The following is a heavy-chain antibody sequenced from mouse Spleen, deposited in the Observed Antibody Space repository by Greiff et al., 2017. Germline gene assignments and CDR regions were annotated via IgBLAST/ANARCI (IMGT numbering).Heavy chain of an antibody. Sequence: VQLQQSGAELVRPGASVKLSCTASGFNIKDYYMHWVQQRPEQGLAWIGRIDPEDGDTEYAPKFQGKATMTADTSSNTAYLQLSSLTSADTAVYYCTTGGYYGSSHLYFDVWGTGTTVTVSS. D-gene: IGHD1-1*01. J-gene: IGHJ1*03. CDR2: IDPEDGDT. CDR1: GFNIKDYY. V-gene: IGHV14-1*01. CDR3: TTGGYYGSSHLYFDV.